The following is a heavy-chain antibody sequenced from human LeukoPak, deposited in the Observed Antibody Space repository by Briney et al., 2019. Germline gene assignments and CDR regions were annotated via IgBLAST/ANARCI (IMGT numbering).Heavy chain of an antibody. J-gene: IGHJ4*02. D-gene: IGHD1-1*01. CDR2: ISPNNGGT. Sequence: ASVKVSCKASGYTFTGHFIHWVRQAPGQGLEWMGWISPNNGGTNYAQKFQGRVTMTRDTTITTGYMELSRLTYDDTAVYYCARDLRSCGTWDYWGQGTLVTVSS. CDR3: ARDLRSCGTWDY. V-gene: IGHV1-2*02. CDR1: GYTFTGHF.